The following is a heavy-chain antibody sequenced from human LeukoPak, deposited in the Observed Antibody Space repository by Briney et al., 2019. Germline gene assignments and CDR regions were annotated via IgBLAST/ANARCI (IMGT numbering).Heavy chain of an antibody. Sequence: GGSLRLSCAASGFTFSSYGMHWVRQAPGKGLEWVAVIWYDGSNKYYADSVKGRFTISRDNSKNTLYLQTNSLRVEDTAVYYCARASGVQWLVPPWFDPWGQGTLVTVSS. CDR3: ARASGVQWLVPPWFDP. J-gene: IGHJ5*02. CDR2: IWYDGSNK. D-gene: IGHD6-19*01. CDR1: GFTFSSYG. V-gene: IGHV3-33*01.